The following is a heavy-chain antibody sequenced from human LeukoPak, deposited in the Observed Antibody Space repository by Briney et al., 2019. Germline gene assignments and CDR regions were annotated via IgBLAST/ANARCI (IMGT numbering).Heavy chain of an antibody. CDR1: GFTFNSYW. J-gene: IGHJ4*02. V-gene: IGHV3-7*01. CDR3: ARDEYYDSSGYYPPFFDY. Sequence: PGGSLRLSCAASGFTFNSYWMSWVRQAPGKGLEWVANIKEDGIEKYYVDSVKGRFTISRDNAKNSLYLQMNSLSAEDTAVYYCARDEYYDSSGYYPPFFDYWGQGTLVTVSS. D-gene: IGHD3-22*01. CDR2: IKEDGIEK.